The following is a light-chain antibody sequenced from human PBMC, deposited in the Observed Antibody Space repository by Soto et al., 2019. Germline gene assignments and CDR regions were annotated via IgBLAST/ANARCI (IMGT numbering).Light chain of an antibody. CDR1: QSVSRY. V-gene: IGKV3-11*01. CDR3: PQRSNWPLT. Sequence: EIVLTLSPATLSLSPGERATLSCRASQSVSRYLAWYQQKPGQAPRLLIYDASNRATGIPARFSGSGSGTDFTLTISSLEPEDFVVYYCPQRSNWPLTFGGGTKVEIK. CDR2: DAS. J-gene: IGKJ4*01.